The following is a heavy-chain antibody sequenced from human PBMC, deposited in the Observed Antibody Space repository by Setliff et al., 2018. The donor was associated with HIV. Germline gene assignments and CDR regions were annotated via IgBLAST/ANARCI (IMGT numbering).Heavy chain of an antibody. CDR2: IHYTGNT. Sequence: SETLSLSCTVSGGSITSTTYYWGWIRQPPGKGLEWIGTIHYTGNTYHNPSLKSRVTISVEASKNQISLKLTAVTAADSAVYYCAREGDGIDFWGQGTLVTVSS. J-gene: IGHJ4*02. CDR3: AREGDGIDF. CDR1: GGSITSTTYY. V-gene: IGHV4-39*02. D-gene: IGHD2-21*02.